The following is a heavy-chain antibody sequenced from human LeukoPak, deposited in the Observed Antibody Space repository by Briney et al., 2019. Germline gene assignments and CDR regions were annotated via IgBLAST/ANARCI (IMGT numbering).Heavy chain of an antibody. CDR1: GGSISSYY. CDR3: ASMSPYAFDI. CDR2: IYYSGST. V-gene: IGHV4-59*01. Sequence: SETLSLTCTVSGGSISSYYWSWIRQPPGKGLEWIGYIYYSGSTNYNPSLKSRVTISVDTSKNQFSLRLSSVTAADTAVYYCASMSPYAFDIWGQGTMVTVSS. J-gene: IGHJ3*02.